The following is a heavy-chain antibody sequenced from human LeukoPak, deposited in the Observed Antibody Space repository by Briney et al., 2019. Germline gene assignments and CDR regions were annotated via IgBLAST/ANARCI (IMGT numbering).Heavy chain of an antibody. CDR1: GGSISSYY. V-gene: IGHV4-59*01. D-gene: IGHD5-12*01. CDR2: IYYSGST. J-gene: IGHJ5*02. CDR3: ARDRGYSGYPSSFDP. Sequence: SETLSVTYTVSGGSISSYYWSWIRQPPGKGLEWNGYIYYSGSTNYNPSLKSRVTISVDTSKNQFSLKLSSVTAADTAVYYCARDRGYSGYPSSFDPWGQGTLVTVPS.